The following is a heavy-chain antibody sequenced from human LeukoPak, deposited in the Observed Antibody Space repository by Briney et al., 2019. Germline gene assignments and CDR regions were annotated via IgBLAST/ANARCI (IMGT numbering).Heavy chain of an antibody. CDR2: FIPIFGTA. J-gene: IGHJ4*02. Sequence: SVKVSCKASGGTFSSYAISWVRQAPGQGLEWMGGFIPIFGTANYAQKFQGRVTITADESTSTAYMELSSLRSEDTAVYYCARTEAYYDILTGYWRDGFDYWGQGTLVTVSS. D-gene: IGHD3-9*01. CDR3: ARTEAYYDILTGYWRDGFDY. V-gene: IGHV1-69*13. CDR1: GGTFSSYA.